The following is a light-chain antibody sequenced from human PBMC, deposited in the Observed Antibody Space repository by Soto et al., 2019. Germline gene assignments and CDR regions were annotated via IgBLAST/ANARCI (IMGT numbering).Light chain of an antibody. V-gene: IGKV3-15*01. CDR1: QGVTTN. CDR3: KQYNNWPFS. Sequence: EIVMTQSPATLFVSPGDRAILSCRAGQGVTTNFAWYQQKSGQSPRLLIYDVYHRATGVQARFSGPGSETDFTLTIRGLQSEDSAVYFCKQYNNWPFSFGQGTRLEIK. CDR2: DVY. J-gene: IGKJ5*01.